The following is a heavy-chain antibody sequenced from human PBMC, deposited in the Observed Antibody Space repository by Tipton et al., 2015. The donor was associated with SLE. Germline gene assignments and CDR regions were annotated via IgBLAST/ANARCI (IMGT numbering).Heavy chain of an antibody. CDR3: GRVQGDFWSDDALYYMDV. D-gene: IGHD3-3*01. CDR1: GGSINNYY. Sequence: TLSLTCTVSGGSINNYYWSWIRQPPGKGLEWIGYIYYSGSTNYNPSLKSRVTISVDTSQNQFSLRLTSVTAADTAVYFCGRVQGDFWSDDALYYMDVWGNGTTVTVSS. CDR2: IYYSGST. J-gene: IGHJ6*03. V-gene: IGHV4-59*01.